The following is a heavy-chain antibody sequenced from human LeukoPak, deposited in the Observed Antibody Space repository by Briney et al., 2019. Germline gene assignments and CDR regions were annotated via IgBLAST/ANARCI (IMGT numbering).Heavy chain of an antibody. J-gene: IGHJ6*03. V-gene: IGHV4-30-2*01. Sequence: SETLSLTCTVSGGSISSGGYYWSWIRQPPGKGLEWIGYIYHSGSTYYNPSLKSRVTISVDRSKNQFSLKLSSVTAADTAVYYCARAIAPTLGYYYYYMDVWGKGTTVTVSS. CDR3: ARAIAPTLGYYYYYMDV. CDR1: GGSISSGGYY. D-gene: IGHD6-13*01. CDR2: IYHSGST.